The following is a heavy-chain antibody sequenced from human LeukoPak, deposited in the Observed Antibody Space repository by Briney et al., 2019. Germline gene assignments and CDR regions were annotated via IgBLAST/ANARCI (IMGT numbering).Heavy chain of an antibody. CDR1: GFTFSGFG. CDR3: AKSRMVATRYYFDY. J-gene: IGHJ4*02. CDR2: IRYDGSNK. V-gene: IGHV3-30*02. Sequence: GGSLRLSCAASGFTFSGFGIHWVRQAPGQGLEWVAFIRYDGSNKYYADSVKGRFTISRDNSKNTLYLQMNSLRAEDTAVYYCAKSRMVATRYYFDYWGQGTLVTVSS. D-gene: IGHD5-12*01.